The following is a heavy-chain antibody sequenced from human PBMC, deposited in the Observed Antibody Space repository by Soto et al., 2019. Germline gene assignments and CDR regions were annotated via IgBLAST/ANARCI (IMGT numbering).Heavy chain of an antibody. CDR2: IWYDGRRK. CDR3: ARDDDTSGHYSLLSY. J-gene: IGHJ4*02. D-gene: IGHD3-22*01. V-gene: IGHV3-33*01. Sequence: QVQLVESGGGVVQPGRSLRLSCAASGFTFSSYGIHWVRQTPGKGLEWVAVIWYDGRRKYYADSVKGRFTISRDTTKNTLYLQMDSLRAEDTAVYYCARDDDTSGHYSLLSYWGQGTLVTVSS. CDR1: GFTFSSYG.